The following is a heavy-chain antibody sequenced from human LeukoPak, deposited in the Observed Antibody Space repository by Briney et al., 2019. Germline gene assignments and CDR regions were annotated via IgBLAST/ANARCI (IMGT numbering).Heavy chain of an antibody. J-gene: IGHJ4*02. CDR3: ARIEDSNVRFDY. V-gene: IGHV4-59*01. Sequence: PSETLSLTCTVSGGSISSYYWSWIRQPPGKGLEWIGYIFYSGSTNYNPSLKSRVTISVDTSKSQFSLKLSSVTAADTAVYYCARIEDSNVRFDYWGQGTLVTVSS. D-gene: IGHD4-11*01. CDR2: IFYSGST. CDR1: GGSISSYY.